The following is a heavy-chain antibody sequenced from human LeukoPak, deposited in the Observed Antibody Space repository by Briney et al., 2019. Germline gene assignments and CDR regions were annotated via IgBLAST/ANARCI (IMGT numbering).Heavy chain of an antibody. Sequence: ASVKVSCKASGYTFTGYYMHWVRQAPGQGLEWMGWINPNSGGTNYAQKFQGRVTITADESTSTAYMELSSLRSEDTAVYYCARDSSYGSGVYYYYMDVWGKGTTVTISS. CDR1: GYTFTGYY. CDR3: ARDSSYGSGVYYYYMDV. J-gene: IGHJ6*03. V-gene: IGHV1-2*02. D-gene: IGHD3-10*01. CDR2: INPNSGGT.